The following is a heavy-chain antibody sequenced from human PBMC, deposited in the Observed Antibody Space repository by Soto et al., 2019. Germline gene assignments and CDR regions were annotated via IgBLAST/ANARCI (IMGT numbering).Heavy chain of an antibody. CDR3: ARGPRTLRAVAGPGGVLYYYGMDV. Sequence: GASVKVSCKASGYTFTSYGISWVRQAPGQGLEWMGWISAYNGNTNYAQKLQGRVTMTTDTSTSTAYMELRSLRSDDTAVYYCARGPRTLRAVAGPGGVLYYYGMDVWGQGTTVTVSS. CDR2: ISAYNGNT. CDR1: GYTFTSYG. V-gene: IGHV1-18*01. D-gene: IGHD6-19*01. J-gene: IGHJ6*02.